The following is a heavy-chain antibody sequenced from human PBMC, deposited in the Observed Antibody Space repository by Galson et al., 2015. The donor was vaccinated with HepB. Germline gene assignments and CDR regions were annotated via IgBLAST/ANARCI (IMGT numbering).Heavy chain of an antibody. J-gene: IGHJ4*02. CDR3: ARGRGELDY. CDR2: ISKTGGST. V-gene: IGHV3-64*02. CDR1: GFTFSSYA. D-gene: IGHD1-26*01. Sequence: SLRLSCAASGFTFSSYAMHWVRQAPGKGLEYVSAISKTGGSTGYADSVKGRFTISRDNAKNSLYLQMNSLRAEDTALYHCARGRGELDYWGQGTLVTVSS.